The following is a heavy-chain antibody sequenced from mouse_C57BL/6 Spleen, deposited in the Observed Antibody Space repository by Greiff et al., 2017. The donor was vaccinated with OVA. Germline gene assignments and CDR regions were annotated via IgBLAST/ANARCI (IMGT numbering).Heavy chain of an antibody. CDR1: GYTFTSYG. D-gene: IGHD2-4*01. CDR3: ARRRYDYDDEGYFDY. Sequence: QVQLQQSGAELARPGASVKLSCKASGYTFTSYGISWVKQRTGQGLEWIGEIYPRSGNTYYNEKFKGKATLTADKSSSTAYMELRSLTSEDSAVYFCARRRYDYDDEGYFDYWGQGTTLTVSS. CDR2: IYPRSGNT. J-gene: IGHJ2*01. V-gene: IGHV1-81*01.